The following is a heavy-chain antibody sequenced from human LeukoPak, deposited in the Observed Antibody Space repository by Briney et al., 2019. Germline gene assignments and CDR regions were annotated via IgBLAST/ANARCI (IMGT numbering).Heavy chain of an antibody. CDR2: ISWNSGSI. V-gene: IGHV3-9*03. CDR1: GFTFDDYA. CDR3: ARTNIVVVPAATTHTLYYFDY. D-gene: IGHD2-2*01. J-gene: IGHJ4*02. Sequence: PGGSLRLSCAASGFTFDDYAMHWVRQAPGKGLEWVSGISWNSGSIGYAESVKGRFTISRDNAKNSLYLQMNSLRAEDMALYYCARTNIVVVPAATTHTLYYFDYWGQGTLVTVSS.